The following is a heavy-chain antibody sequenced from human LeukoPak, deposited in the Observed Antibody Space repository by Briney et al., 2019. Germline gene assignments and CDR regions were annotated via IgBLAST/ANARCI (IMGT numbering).Heavy chain of an antibody. Sequence: GESLKISCQGSGYNFISNWIGWVRQTPGKGLEFLGIIYPHDSSTIYSPSFQGQVTISADKSISTAYLQWSSLKASDTAMYYCVAVAGTRSYYYMDVWGKGTTVTVSS. CDR2: IYPHDSST. CDR1: GYNFISNW. CDR3: VAVAGTRSYYYMDV. D-gene: IGHD6-19*01. J-gene: IGHJ6*03. V-gene: IGHV5-51*01.